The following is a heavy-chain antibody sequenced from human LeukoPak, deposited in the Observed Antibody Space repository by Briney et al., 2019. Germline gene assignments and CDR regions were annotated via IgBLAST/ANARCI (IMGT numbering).Heavy chain of an antibody. CDR3: ARLPSATAAFDI. Sequence: PSETLSLTCTVSGGSISSSSYYWGWIRQPPGKGLEWIGTTYYSGNTYYNPSLKSRVTISVDTSKNQFSLKLSSVTAADTAVYYCARLPSATAAFDIWGPGTMVTISS. CDR2: TYYSGNT. CDR1: GGSISSSSYY. V-gene: IGHV4-39*01. J-gene: IGHJ3*02.